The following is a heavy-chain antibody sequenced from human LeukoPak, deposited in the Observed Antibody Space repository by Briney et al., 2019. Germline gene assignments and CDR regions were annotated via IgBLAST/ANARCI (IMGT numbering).Heavy chain of an antibody. CDR1: GGSISSSSYY. V-gene: IGHV4-39*01. D-gene: IGHD2-15*01. J-gene: IGHJ6*03. Sequence: SETLSLTCTVSGGSISSSSYYWGWIRQPPGKGLEWIGSIYYTGSTYYNPSLRSRVTMSVDTSKNQFSLKLSSVPAADTAVYYCAREKCSGGSCYSGYYYYYYMDVWGKGTTVTVSS. CDR2: IYYTGST. CDR3: AREKCSGGSCYSGYYYYYYMDV.